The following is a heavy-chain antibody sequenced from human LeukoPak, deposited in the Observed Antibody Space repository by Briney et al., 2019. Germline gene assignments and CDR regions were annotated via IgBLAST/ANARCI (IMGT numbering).Heavy chain of an antibody. CDR1: GYTFTSYD. D-gene: IGHD2-2*02. CDR3: ARDRGGGYCSSTSCYRREHGEDY. J-gene: IGHJ4*02. Sequence: ASVKVSCKASGYTFTSYDINWVRQATGQGLEWMGWFNPNSGSAGYAQNFQGRVTITGDTSMSTAYMELTSLRSEDTAVYYCARDRGGGYCSSTSCYRREHGEDYWGQGTLVTVSS. CDR2: FNPNSGSA. V-gene: IGHV1-8*03.